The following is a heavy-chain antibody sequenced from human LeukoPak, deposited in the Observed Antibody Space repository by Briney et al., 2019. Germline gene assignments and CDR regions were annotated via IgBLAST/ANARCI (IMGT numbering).Heavy chain of an antibody. CDR3: ARHIPVSYDAFDL. CDR1: GGSLSGYY. D-gene: IGHD6-19*01. V-gene: IGHV4-34*01. Sequence: KPSETLSLTCAVYGGSLSGYYWNWIRQPPGKGLEWIGEITHGGSTNYNPSLKSRVTISVDTSKNLFSLKLTSVTAADTAVYYCARHIPVSYDAFDLWGRGTTVTVSS. CDR2: ITHGGST. J-gene: IGHJ3*01.